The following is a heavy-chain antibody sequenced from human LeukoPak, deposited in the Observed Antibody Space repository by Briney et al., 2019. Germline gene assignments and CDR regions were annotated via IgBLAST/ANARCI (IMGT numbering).Heavy chain of an antibody. Sequence: GGSLRLSCAASGFTFYDSGMGWVRQAPGKGLEGVSGINFYGGSTGYADSLNRRFTISRDNSKNSLYLQMNSLRAEDTALYYCARESTYYYGSGSYYYDYWGQGTLVTVSS. CDR3: ARESTYYYGSGSYYYDY. J-gene: IGHJ4*02. CDR2: INFYGGST. CDR1: GFTFYDSG. V-gene: IGHV3-20*04. D-gene: IGHD3-10*01.